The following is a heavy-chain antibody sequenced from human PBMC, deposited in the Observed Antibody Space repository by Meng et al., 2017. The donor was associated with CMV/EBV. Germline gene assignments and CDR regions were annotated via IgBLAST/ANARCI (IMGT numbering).Heavy chain of an antibody. D-gene: IGHD2-2*01. CDR3: ARDRIVVVPAAFCQPENNWFDP. V-gene: IGHV1-46*01. J-gene: IGHJ5*02. CDR1: GGTFSSYA. Sequence: ASVKVSCKASGGTFSSYAISWVRQAPGQGLEWMGIINPSGGSTSYAQKFQGRVTMTRDTSTSTVYMELSSLRSEDTAVYYCARDRIVVVPAAFCQPENNWFDPWGQGTLVTVSS. CDR2: INPSGGST.